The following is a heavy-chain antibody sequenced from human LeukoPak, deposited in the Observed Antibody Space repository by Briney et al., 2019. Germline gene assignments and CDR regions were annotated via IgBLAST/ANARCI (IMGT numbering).Heavy chain of an antibody. CDR2: IYPSDSDI. J-gene: IGHJ4*02. CDR1: GYTFNIYW. V-gene: IGHV5-51*01. Sequence: GESLKISCKGSGYTFNIYWIGWVRQMPGKGLEWMGIIYPSDSDIRYSPSFQGQVTISADKSISTAYLQWSGLKASDTAMYYCERQVFGGHSVGGPLDYWGQGTLVTVSS. D-gene: IGHD3-10*01. CDR3: ERQVFGGHSVGGPLDY.